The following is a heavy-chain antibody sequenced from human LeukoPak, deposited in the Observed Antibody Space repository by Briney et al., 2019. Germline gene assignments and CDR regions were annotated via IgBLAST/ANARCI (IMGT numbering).Heavy chain of an antibody. CDR2: VSYDGGTQ. CDR3: ARVQGMRQLWFPFDY. Sequence: GGSLRLSCAASGFTFSNYAMHWVRQAPGKGLEWVEAVSYDGGTQYYAYSMKGRFTISRDNSKNLWILQMNTLRAQDTVVYRCARVQGMRQLWFPFDYWGRGTLVTVSS. CDR1: GFTFSNYA. V-gene: IGHV3-30-3*01. D-gene: IGHD3-10*01. J-gene: IGHJ4*02.